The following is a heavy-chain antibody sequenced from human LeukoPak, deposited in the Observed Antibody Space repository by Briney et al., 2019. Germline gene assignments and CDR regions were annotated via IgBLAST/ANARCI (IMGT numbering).Heavy chain of an antibody. V-gene: IGHV4-59*08. CDR3: AGSGWSFDAFDF. Sequence: SETLSLTCTVSGGSISSYYWSWIRQPPGKGLEWIGYIHHSGSTNYSPSLKSRVTISVDTSKNRFSLRLSSLTAADTAVYFCAGSGWSFDAFDFWGQGTMVTVSS. D-gene: IGHD6-19*01. J-gene: IGHJ3*01. CDR2: IHHSGST. CDR1: GGSISSYY.